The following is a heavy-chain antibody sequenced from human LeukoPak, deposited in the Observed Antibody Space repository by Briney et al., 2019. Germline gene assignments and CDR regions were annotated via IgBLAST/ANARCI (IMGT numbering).Heavy chain of an antibody. Sequence: SVTVSCKASGGTFSSYDISWVREAPGQGLEGMGGINPIFGTAKYAQRFQGRVTITTEKSTTTAYMEVSSLRSEDTAVYYCAIPIIAAAGTGYFQHWGQGTLVTVSS. J-gene: IGHJ1*01. CDR3: AIPIIAAAGTGYFQH. CDR2: INPIFGTA. D-gene: IGHD6-13*01. CDR1: GGTFSSYD. V-gene: IGHV1-69*05.